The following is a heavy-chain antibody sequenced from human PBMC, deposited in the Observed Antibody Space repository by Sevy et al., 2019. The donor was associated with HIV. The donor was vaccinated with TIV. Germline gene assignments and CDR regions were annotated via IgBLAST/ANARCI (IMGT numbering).Heavy chain of an antibody. Sequence: GGSLTLSCAASGFAFSSSWMTWVRHAPGKGLEWVANIKQDGSEKYYVDFLKGRFTISRDNAKNSLYLQMNSLRAEDTAVYYCARLCTGFIYYYYYGMDVWGQGTTVTVSS. CDR2: IKQDGSEK. J-gene: IGHJ6*02. CDR3: ARLCTGFIYYYYYGMDV. CDR1: GFAFSSSW. V-gene: IGHV3-7*01. D-gene: IGHD2-2*01.